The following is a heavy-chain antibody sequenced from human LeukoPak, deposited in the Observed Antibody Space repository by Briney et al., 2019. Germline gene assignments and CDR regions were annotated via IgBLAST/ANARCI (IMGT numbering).Heavy chain of an antibody. CDR3: ARDSYGGIDC. CDR2: LYSDGAT. J-gene: IGHJ4*02. CDR1: GFTVSNNY. V-gene: IGHV3-66*01. Sequence: GGSLRLSCAASGFTVSNNYMSWVRQAPGKGLGWVSVLYSDGATYYTYSVKGRFTISRDNSKNTLYLQMNSLRGEDTAMYYCARDSYGGIDCWGQGTLVTVSS. D-gene: IGHD4-23*01.